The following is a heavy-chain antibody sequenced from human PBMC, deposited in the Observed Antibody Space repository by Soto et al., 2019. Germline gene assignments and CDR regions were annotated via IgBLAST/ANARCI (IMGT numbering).Heavy chain of an antibody. J-gene: IGHJ3*02. V-gene: IGHV2-26*01. Sequence: QVTLKESGPVLVKPTETLTLTCTVSGFSLSNARMGVSWIRQPPGKALEWLAHIFSNDEKSYSTSLKSRLTISKDTSKSQVVLTMTKMDPVDTATYYCARLYYYDSSGYLNAFDIWGQGTMVTVSS. CDR2: IFSNDEK. CDR3: ARLYYYDSSGYLNAFDI. D-gene: IGHD3-22*01. CDR1: GFSLSNARMG.